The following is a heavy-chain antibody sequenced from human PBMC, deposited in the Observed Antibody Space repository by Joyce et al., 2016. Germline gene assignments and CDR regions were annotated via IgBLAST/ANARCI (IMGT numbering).Heavy chain of an antibody. CDR1: GGSINSRSYY. V-gene: IGHV4-39*01. Sequence: QLQLQESGPVVVKPSETLSLTCTVSGGSINSRSYYWGWIRQAPGKGLEWIGSISNRGDPYYNPSLTSRATTSADASENQFSLNLRSVTAADTALYFCARQLAFHSSGGYYFDNWGQGALVAVSS. D-gene: IGHD6-19*01. CDR3: ARQLAFHSSGGYYFDN. J-gene: IGHJ4*02. CDR2: ISNRGDP.